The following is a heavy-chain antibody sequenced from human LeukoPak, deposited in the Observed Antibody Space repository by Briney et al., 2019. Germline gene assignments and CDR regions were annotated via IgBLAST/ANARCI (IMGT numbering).Heavy chain of an antibody. CDR3: ARDRNYNGSGSYSFGWFDP. Sequence: SETLSLTCTVSGGSISSSSYYWGWIRQPPGKGLEWIGSFYYSGSTYYNPSLKSRVTISVDTSKNQFSLKLNSVTAADTAVYYCARDRNYNGSGSYSFGWFDPWGQGTLVTVSS. CDR1: GGSISSSSYY. J-gene: IGHJ5*02. V-gene: IGHV4-39*07. CDR2: FYYSGST. D-gene: IGHD3-10*01.